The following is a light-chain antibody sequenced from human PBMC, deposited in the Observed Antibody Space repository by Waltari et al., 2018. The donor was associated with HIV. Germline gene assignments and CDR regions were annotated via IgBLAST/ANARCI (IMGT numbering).Light chain of an antibody. J-gene: IGLJ1*01. CDR2: DVS. V-gene: IGLV2-14*01. CDR1: NSDVGPYNY. CDR3: SSYTTMSTLV. Sequence: QSALTPPASVSGSPGQSISISCTGSNSDVGPYNYVSWYQQHPGKAPKLMIYDVSNRPSGVSNRFSGSKSGNTASLTISGLQPEDEADYYCSSYTTMSTLVFGTGTKVTVL.